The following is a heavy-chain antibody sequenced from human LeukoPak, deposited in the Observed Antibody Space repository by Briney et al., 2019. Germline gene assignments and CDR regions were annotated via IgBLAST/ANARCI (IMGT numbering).Heavy chain of an antibody. V-gene: IGHV4-4*07. J-gene: IGHJ4*02. Sequence: SETLSLTCTVSGGSISSYYWSWIRQPAGKGLQWIGRIYPSGGTNYSPSLKSRVTMSVDTSNNHFSLKLSSVTAADTAVYYCARGSSGTAFDYWGQGTLVTVSS. CDR2: IYPSGGT. CDR1: GGSISSYY. D-gene: IGHD1-1*01. CDR3: ARGSSGTAFDY.